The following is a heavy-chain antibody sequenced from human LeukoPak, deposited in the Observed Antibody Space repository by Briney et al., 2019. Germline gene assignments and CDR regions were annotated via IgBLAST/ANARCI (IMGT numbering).Heavy chain of an antibody. V-gene: IGHV4-38-2*01. CDR2: IYHSGST. CDR1: GYSISSGYQ. CDR3: ARSLLWLVGFDY. D-gene: IGHD6-19*01. J-gene: IGHJ4*02. Sequence: SETLSLTCAVSGYSISSGYQWAWIRQSPGKGLEWIGEIYHSGSTNYNPSLKSRVTISVDKSKNQFSLKLSSVTAADTAVYYCARSLLWLVGFDYWGQGTLVTVSS.